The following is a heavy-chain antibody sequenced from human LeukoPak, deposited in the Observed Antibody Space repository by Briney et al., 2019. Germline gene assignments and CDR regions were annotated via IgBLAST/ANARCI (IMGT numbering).Heavy chain of an antibody. CDR3: ARANDYGDPLPRYMDV. Sequence: SETLSLTCAVYGGSFSGYYWSWIRQPPGKGLEWIGEINHSGSTNYNPSLKSRVTISVDKSKNQFSLKLSSVTAADTAVYYCARANDYGDPLPRYMDVWGKGTTVTVSS. D-gene: IGHD4-17*01. J-gene: IGHJ6*03. CDR2: INHSGST. V-gene: IGHV4-34*01. CDR1: GGSFSGYY.